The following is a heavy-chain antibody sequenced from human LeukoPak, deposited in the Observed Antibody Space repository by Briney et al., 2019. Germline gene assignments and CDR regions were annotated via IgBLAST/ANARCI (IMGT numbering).Heavy chain of an antibody. D-gene: IGHD6-19*01. CDR2: ISSSSSTI. CDR3: ARDKGGSGWYY. V-gene: IGHV3-48*04. Sequence: PGGSLRLSCAASGFIFSSFSMNWVRQAPGKGLEWISYISSSSSTIYYADSVKGRFTISRDNAKNSLYLQMNSLRAEDTAVYYCARDKGGSGWYYWGQGTLVTVSS. J-gene: IGHJ4*02. CDR1: GFIFSSFS.